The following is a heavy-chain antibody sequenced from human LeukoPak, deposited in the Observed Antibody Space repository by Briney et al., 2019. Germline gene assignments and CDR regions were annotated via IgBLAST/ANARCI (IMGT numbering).Heavy chain of an antibody. Sequence: ASVKVSCKASGGTFSSYAISWVRQAPGQGLEWMGGIIPIFGTANYAQKFQGRVTITTDKSTSTAYMELSSLRSEDTAVYYCARGGDDYGNYYYYMDVWGKGTTVTVSS. CDR3: ARGGDDYGNYYYYMDV. J-gene: IGHJ6*03. V-gene: IGHV1-69*05. CDR1: GGTFSSYA. D-gene: IGHD4-17*01. CDR2: IIPIFGTA.